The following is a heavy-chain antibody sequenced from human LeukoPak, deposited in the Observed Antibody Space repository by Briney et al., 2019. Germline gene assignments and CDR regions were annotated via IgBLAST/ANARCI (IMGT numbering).Heavy chain of an antibody. CDR3: ARVAPYDILTAFDP. CDR1: GFTFSSYW. J-gene: IGHJ5*02. D-gene: IGHD3-9*01. V-gene: IGHV3-7*01. CDR2: IKQDKTEK. Sequence: GGSLRLSCAASGFTFSSYWMSWVRQAPGKGLEWVANIKQDKTEKYYVDSVKGRFTISRDNAKNSLYLQMNSLRAEDTAVYYCARVAPYDILTAFDPWGQGTLVTVSS.